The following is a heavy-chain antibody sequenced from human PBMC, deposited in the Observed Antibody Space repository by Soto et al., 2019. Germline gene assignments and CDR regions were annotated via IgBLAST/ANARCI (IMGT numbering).Heavy chain of an antibody. Sequence: PSETLSLTCTVSGGSISSYYWSWIRQPPGKGLEWIGYIYYSGSTNYNPSLKSRVTISVDTSKNQFSLKLSSVTAADTAVYYCARATIEVYCSGGSCYRMASYFDYWGQGTLVTVSS. V-gene: IGHV4-59*01. CDR3: ARATIEVYCSGGSCYRMASYFDY. J-gene: IGHJ4*02. CDR2: IYYSGST. CDR1: GGSISSYY. D-gene: IGHD2-15*01.